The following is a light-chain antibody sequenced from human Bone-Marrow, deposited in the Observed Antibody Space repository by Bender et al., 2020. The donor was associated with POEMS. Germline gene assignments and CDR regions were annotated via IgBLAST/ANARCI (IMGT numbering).Light chain of an antibody. CDR1: SSDIGNYDY. Sequence: QSALTQPPSASGSPGQSITISCAGTSSDIGNYDYVSWYQQHPGKAPKVLIHEVSKRASGVPERFSGSKSGNTASLTVSGLQAEDEADYYCSSFAATNRYVFGTGTKLTVL. CDR2: EVS. J-gene: IGLJ1*01. CDR3: SSFAATNRYV. V-gene: IGLV2-8*01.